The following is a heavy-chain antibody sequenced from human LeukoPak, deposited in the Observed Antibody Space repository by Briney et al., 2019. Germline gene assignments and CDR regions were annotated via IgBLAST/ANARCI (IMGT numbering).Heavy chain of an antibody. J-gene: IGHJ4*02. CDR3: TRARAPYYYGSGRYWQAKYYFDY. CDR1: GFTFGDYA. CDR2: IRSKAYGGTT. D-gene: IGHD3-10*01. V-gene: IGHV3-49*04. Sequence: GGSLRLSCTASGFTFGDYAMTWVRQAPGKGLEWVGFIRSKAYGGTTEYAASVKCRFPISRDDSKRIAYLQMNSLKTEATAVYYCTRARAPYYYGSGRYWQAKYYFDYWGQGTLVTVSS.